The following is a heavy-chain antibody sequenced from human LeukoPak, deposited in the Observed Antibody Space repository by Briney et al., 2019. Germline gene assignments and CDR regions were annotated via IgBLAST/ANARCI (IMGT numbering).Heavy chain of an antibody. CDR2: IIPIFGTA. D-gene: IGHD3-9*01. J-gene: IGHJ6*04. V-gene: IGHV1-69*13. CDR3: ASSIYDILTGYYPHYYYYYGMDV. Sequence: ASVKVSCKASGGTFSSYAISWVRQAPGQGLEWMGGIIPIFGTANYARKFQGRVTITADESTSTAYMELSSLRSEDTAAYYCASSIYDILTGYYPHYYYYYGMDVWGKGTTVTVSS. CDR1: GGTFSSYA.